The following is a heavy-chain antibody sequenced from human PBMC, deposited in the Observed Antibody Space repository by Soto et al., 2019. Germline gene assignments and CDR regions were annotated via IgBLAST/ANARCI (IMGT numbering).Heavy chain of an antibody. V-gene: IGHV3-33*01. CDR2: IWYDGSNK. D-gene: IGHD3-10*01. CDR1: GFTFSSYG. J-gene: IGHJ4*02. Sequence: PGGSLRLSCAASGFTFSSYGMHWVRQAPGKGLEWVAVIWYDGSNKYYADSVKGRFTISRDNSKNTLYLQMNSLRAEDTAVYYCARDPYSDYYGSVYPIYWGQGTLVTVSS. CDR3: ARDPYSDYYGSVYPIY.